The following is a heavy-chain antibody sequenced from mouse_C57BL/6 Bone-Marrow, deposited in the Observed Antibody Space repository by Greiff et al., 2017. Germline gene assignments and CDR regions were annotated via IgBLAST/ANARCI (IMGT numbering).Heavy chain of an antibody. CDR3: ARDEYYGGSAGCAY. V-gene: IGHV7-1*01. Sequence: EVKVVESGGGLVQSGRSLRLSCATSGFTFSDFYMEWVRQAPGKGLEWIAASRNKANDSTTAYSVSGKGRFIVSRDTSQSILDNQMNALRAEETAMYYGARDEYYGGSAGCAYWGQGTLVTVSA. J-gene: IGHJ3*01. CDR1: GFTFSDFY. D-gene: IGHD1-1*01. CDR2: SRNKANDSTT.